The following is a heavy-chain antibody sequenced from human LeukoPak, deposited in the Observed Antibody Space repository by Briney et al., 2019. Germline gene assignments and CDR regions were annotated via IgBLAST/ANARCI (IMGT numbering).Heavy chain of an antibody. Sequence: SETLSLTCAVYGGSISGYYWSWIRQPPGKGLEWIGEINHSGSTNYNPSLKSRVTISVDTSKNQFSLKLSSVTAADTAVYYCARGLRDYYYYYYMDVWGKGTTVTVSS. CDR2: INHSGST. V-gene: IGHV4-34*01. D-gene: IGHD3-10*01. CDR3: ARGLRDYYYYYYMDV. CDR1: GGSISGYY. J-gene: IGHJ6*03.